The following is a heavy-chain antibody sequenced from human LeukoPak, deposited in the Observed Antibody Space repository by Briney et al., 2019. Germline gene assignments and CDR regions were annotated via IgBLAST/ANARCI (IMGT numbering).Heavy chain of an antibody. CDR3: ARGSSGKLWFGDSYYFDY. CDR1: GYTLTELS. V-gene: IGHV1-24*01. J-gene: IGHJ4*02. D-gene: IGHD3-10*01. CDR2: FDPEDGET. Sequence: GASVKVSCKVSGYTLTELSMHWVRQAPGKGLEWMGGFDPEDGETIYAQKLQGRVTMTTDTSTSTAYMELRSLRSDDTAVYYCARGSSGKLWFGDSYYFDYWGQGTLVTVSS.